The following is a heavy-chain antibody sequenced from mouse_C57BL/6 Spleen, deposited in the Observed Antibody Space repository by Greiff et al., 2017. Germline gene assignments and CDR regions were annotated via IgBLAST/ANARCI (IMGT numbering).Heavy chain of an antibody. CDR2: IDPETGGT. V-gene: IGHV1-15*01. D-gene: IGHD1-1*01. CDR1: GYTFTDYE. CDR3: TRQSSDYYGSRDYYAMDY. Sequence: QVQLQQSGAELVRPGASVTLSCKASGYTFTDYEMHWVKQTPVHGLEWIGAIDPETGGTAYNQKFKGKAILTADKSSSTAYMELRSLTSEDSAVYYCTRQSSDYYGSRDYYAMDYWGQGTSVTVSS. J-gene: IGHJ4*01.